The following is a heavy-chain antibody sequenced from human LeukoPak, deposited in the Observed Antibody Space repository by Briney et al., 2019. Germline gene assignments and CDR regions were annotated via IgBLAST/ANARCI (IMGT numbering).Heavy chain of an antibody. D-gene: IGHD2-2*01. V-gene: IGHV5-51*01. CDR3: ARPACSSTSCYLYFQH. CDR1: GYSFITYW. J-gene: IGHJ1*01. CDR2: IYAADSQT. Sequence: RGESLKISCKASGYSFITYWIGWVRQMPGKGLEWMGIIYAADSQTSYSPSFQGQVTISADKSISTAYLQWSSLKASDTAIYYCARPACSSTSCYLYFQHWGQGTLVTVSS.